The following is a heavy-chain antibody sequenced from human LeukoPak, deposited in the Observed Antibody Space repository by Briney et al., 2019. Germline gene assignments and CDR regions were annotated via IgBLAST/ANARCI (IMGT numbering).Heavy chain of an antibody. CDR2: TYYRSKWYN. D-gene: IGHD6-19*01. V-gene: IGHV6-1*01. CDR3: ARGGRSGWYGEDYFDY. CDR1: GDSVSSNSAA. J-gene: IGHJ4*02. Sequence: SQTLSLTCAISGDSVSSNSAAWNWIRQSPSRGLEWLGRTYYRSKWYNDYAVSVKSRITINPDTPKNQFSLQLNSVTPEDTAVYYCARGGRSGWYGEDYFDYWGQGTLVTVSS.